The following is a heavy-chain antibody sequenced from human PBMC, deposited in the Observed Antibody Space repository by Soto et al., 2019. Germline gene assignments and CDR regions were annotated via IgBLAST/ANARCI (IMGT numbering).Heavy chain of an antibody. D-gene: IGHD3-16*01. CDR1: GYTFTSYG. CDR2: INTYNGNT. Sequence: QVQLVQSGAEVKNPGASVKVSCKTFGYTFTSYGIGWARQAPGQGLEWMGWINTYNGNTNYAQNLQGRVILTTDTSTSTAYMELRSLRSNDTAIYYCAMVDVYVTPSPQDVW. V-gene: IGHV1-18*01. CDR3: AMVDVYVTPSPQDV. J-gene: IGHJ6*01.